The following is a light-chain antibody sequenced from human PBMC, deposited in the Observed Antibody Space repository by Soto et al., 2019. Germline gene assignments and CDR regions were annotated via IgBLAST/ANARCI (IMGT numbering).Light chain of an antibody. CDR2: SNN. CDR3: AAWDDSLNAVV. J-gene: IGLJ2*01. CDR1: SSNIGRNT. V-gene: IGLV1-44*01. Sequence: QSVVTQPPSAPGTPGQRVTISCSGSSSNIGRNTVNWYQQLPGTALKLLIYSNNQRPSGVPDRFSGSKSGTSASLAISGLQSEDEADYYCAAWDDSLNAVVFGGGTKLTVL.